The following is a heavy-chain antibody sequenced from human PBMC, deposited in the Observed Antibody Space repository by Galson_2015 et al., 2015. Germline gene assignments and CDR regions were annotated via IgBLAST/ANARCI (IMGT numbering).Heavy chain of an antibody. D-gene: IGHD1-26*01. CDR2: INHSGST. V-gene: IGHV4-34*01. Sequence: ETLSLTCAVYGGSFSGYYWSWIRQPPGKGLEWIGEINHSGSTNYNPSLKSRVTISVDTSKNQFSLKLSSVTAADTAVYYCARDRRWELPEDYWGQGTLVTVSS. J-gene: IGHJ4*02. CDR1: GGSFSGYY. CDR3: ARDRRWELPEDY.